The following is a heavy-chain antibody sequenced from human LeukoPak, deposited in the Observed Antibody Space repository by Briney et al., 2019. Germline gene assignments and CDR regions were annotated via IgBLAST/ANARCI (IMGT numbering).Heavy chain of an antibody. D-gene: IGHD1-1*01. V-gene: IGHV3-21*04. CDR2: ISSSSSYI. CDR3: ARVGTTGTTNSYYYMDV. J-gene: IGHJ6*03. Sequence: GGSLRLSCAATGFTFSSYSMNWVRQAPGKGLEWVSSISSSSSYIYYADSVKGRFTISRDNAKNSLYLQMNSLRAADTAVYYCARVGTTGTTNSYYYMDVWGKGTTVTVS. CDR1: GFTFSSYS.